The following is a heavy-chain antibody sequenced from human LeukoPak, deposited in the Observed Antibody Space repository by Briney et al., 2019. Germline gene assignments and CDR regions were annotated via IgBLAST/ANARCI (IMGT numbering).Heavy chain of an antibody. Sequence: GGSLRLSCAASGFTFDDCAMHWVRQAPGKGLEWVSGISWNSGSIGYADSVKGRFTISRDNAKNSLYLQMNSLRAEDMALYYCAKDRGSSWFRYYFDYWGQGTLVTVSS. CDR1: GFTFDDCA. J-gene: IGHJ4*02. V-gene: IGHV3-9*03. CDR2: ISWNSGSI. D-gene: IGHD6-13*01. CDR3: AKDRGSSWFRYYFDY.